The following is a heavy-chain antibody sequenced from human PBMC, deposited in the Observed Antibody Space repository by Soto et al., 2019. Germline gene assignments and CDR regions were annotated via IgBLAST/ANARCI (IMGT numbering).Heavy chain of an antibody. V-gene: IGHV1-69*01. CDR1: GDMFRNSA. D-gene: IGHD3-10*01. CDR2: IIPLFRKT. J-gene: IGHJ6*02. CDR3: ARARLSNGDPNIYFFYGLDV. Sequence: QVQLVQSGAEVKRPGSSVKVSCKASGDMFRNSAFSWVRQAPGQGLAWMGVIIPLFRKTDVAQKFQGRVNFTAGESTSSLYMAVSSLTSEDTAVYYCARARLSNGDPNIYFFYGLDVWGQGTTITVSS.